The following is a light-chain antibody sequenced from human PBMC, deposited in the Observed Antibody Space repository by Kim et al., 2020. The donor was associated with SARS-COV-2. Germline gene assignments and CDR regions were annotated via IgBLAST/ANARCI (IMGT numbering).Light chain of an antibody. CDR1: NSNIGAFT. J-gene: IGLJ3*02. CDR2: FND. V-gene: IGLV1-44*01. CDR3: AAWDDSLNAV. Sequence: QRVTISWSGSNSNIGAFTVNWYQQLPGAAPTLLIYFNDQRPSGVPDRFSGSKSGTSASLAISGLQSEDEADYYCAAWDDSLNAVFGGGTQLTVL.